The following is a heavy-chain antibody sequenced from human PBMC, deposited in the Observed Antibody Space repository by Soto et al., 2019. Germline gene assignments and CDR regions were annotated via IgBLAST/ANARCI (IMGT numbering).Heavy chain of an antibody. CDR2: IYYSGST. CDR3: ARESAAVIEKYYYYGMDV. Sequence: PSETLSLTCTVSGGSISSGGYYWSWIRQHPGKGLEWIGYIYYSGSTYYNPSLKSRVTISVDTSKNQFSLKLSSVTAADTAVYYCARESAAVIEKYYYYGMDVWGQGTTVTVSS. CDR1: GGSISSGGYY. J-gene: IGHJ6*02. V-gene: IGHV4-31*03. D-gene: IGHD6-13*01.